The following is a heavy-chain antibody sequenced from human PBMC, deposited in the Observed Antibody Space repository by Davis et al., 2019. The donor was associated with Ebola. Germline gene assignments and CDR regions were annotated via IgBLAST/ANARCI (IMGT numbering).Heavy chain of an antibody. V-gene: IGHV3-15*01. CDR1: GFTLSNAW. D-gene: IGHD4-17*01. CDR2: IKIKPDGWTT. Sequence: GESLKISCAASGFTLSNAWMSWVRQAPGKGLEWVGRIKIKPDGWTTDYAAPVRGRFTISRDDSKNTLYLQMNSLKTEDTAVYYCTTDPMVTVTTSGDAFDIWGQGTMVTVSS. J-gene: IGHJ3*02. CDR3: TTDPMVTVTTSGDAFDI.